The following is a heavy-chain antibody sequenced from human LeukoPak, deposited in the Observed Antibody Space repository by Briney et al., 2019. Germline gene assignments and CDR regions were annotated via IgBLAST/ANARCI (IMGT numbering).Heavy chain of an antibody. D-gene: IGHD2-21*02. CDR3: TIVRGYCGGDCYS. Sequence: GGSLRLSCAASGFSFSDYYMDWVRQAPGKGLEWVGRTRNKANGYTTEYAASVKGRFTISREDSKNTLYLQMNSLETEDTAVYYCTIVRGYCGGDCYSWGQGTLVTVSS. CDR1: GFSFSDYY. CDR2: TRNKANGYTT. V-gene: IGHV3-72*01. J-gene: IGHJ4*02.